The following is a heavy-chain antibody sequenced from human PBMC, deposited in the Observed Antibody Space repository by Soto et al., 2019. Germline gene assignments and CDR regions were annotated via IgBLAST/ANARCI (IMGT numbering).Heavy chain of an antibody. D-gene: IGHD2-8*01. Sequence: QVQLVQSGGGMKMPGASVRVSCKASGYPFSTYGVSWVRQAPGQGLEWVGWTSTSNGKTAYAQKVQGRVTLSTDTSTSTVYMDLKSLRSDDTAVYYCVRDWHCPNNRCRDVFDIWGQGTMVTVSS. V-gene: IGHV1-18*01. CDR3: VRDWHCPNNRCRDVFDI. J-gene: IGHJ3*02. CDR1: GYPFSTYG. CDR2: TSTSNGKT.